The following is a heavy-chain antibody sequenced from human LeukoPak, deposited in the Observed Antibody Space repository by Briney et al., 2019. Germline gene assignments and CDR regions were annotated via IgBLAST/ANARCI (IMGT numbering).Heavy chain of an antibody. D-gene: IGHD1-26*01. V-gene: IGHV4-34*01. J-gene: IGHJ4*02. CDR2: IYYSGTT. CDR1: GGSFSGYY. CDR3: ARPKVGATRGFDY. Sequence: KPSETLSLTCAVYGGSFSGYYWSWIRQPPGKGLEWIGSIYYSGTTYYNPSLKSRVTISVDTSKNQFSLTLTSLTAADTAVYYCARPKVGATRGFDYWGQGTLVTVSS.